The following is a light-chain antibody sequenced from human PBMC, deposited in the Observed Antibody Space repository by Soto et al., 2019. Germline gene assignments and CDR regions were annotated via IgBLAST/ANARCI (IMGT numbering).Light chain of an antibody. V-gene: IGLV2-11*01. CDR2: DVT. CDR1: TSDVGGYTH. J-gene: IGLJ2*01. CDR3: CSYAGRDTVMK. Sequence: QSALTQPRSVSGSPGQSVTISCIGITSDVGGYTHDSWYQQHHGKAPKLVIFDVTKRPSGVPYRFSGSKSGNTASLTISGLQAEDEADYYSCSYAGRDTVMKFGRGTKLTVL.